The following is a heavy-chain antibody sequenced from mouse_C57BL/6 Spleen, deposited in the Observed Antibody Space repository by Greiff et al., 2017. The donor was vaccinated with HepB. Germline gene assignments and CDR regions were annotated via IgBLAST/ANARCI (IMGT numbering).Heavy chain of an antibody. CDR1: GFTFSSYG. Sequence: EVKLVESGGDLVKPGGSLKLSCAASGFTFSSYGMSWVRQTPDKRLEWVATISSGGSYTYYPDSVKGRFTISRDNAKNTLYLQMSSLKSEDTAMYYCARQIYGSYAMDYWGQGTSVTVSS. CDR3: ARQIYGSYAMDY. D-gene: IGHD2-2*01. CDR2: ISSGGSYT. V-gene: IGHV5-6*01. J-gene: IGHJ4*01.